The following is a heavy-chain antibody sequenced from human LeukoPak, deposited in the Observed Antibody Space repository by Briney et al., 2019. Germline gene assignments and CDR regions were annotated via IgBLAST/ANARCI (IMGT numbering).Heavy chain of an antibody. V-gene: IGHV3-43*01. J-gene: IGHJ4*02. CDR3: AKICEAEGYFDY. CDR1: GFTFDDYT. CDR2: ISWDGGST. Sequence: PGGSLRLSCAASGFTFDDYTMHWVRQAPGKGLEWVSLISWDGGSTYYADSVKGRFTISRDNSKNTLYLQMNSLRAEDTAVYYCAKICEAEGYFDYWGQGTLVTVSS.